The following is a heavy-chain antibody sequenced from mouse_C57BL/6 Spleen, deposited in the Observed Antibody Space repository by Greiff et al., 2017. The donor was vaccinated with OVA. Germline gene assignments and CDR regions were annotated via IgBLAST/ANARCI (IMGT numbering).Heavy chain of an antibody. CDR2: ISSGGDYI. Sequence: EVHLVESGEGLVKPGGSLKLSCAASGFTFSSYAMSWVRQTPEKRLEWVAYISSGGDYIYYADTVKGRFTISRDNARNTLYLQMSSLKSEDTAMYYCTREAYSASMDYWGQGTSVTVSS. V-gene: IGHV5-9-1*02. D-gene: IGHD2-10*01. CDR1: GFTFSSYA. CDR3: TREAYSASMDY. J-gene: IGHJ4*01.